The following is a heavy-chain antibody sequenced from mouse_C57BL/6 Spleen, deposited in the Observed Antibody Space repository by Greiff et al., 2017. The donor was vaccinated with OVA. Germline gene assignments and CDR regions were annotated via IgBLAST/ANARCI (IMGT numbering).Heavy chain of an antibody. CDR3: AREITTKYFDV. CDR2: ISDGGSYT. CDR1: GFTFSSYA. Sequence: DVKLVESGGGLVKPGGSLKLSCAASGFTFSSYAMSWVRPTPEKRLEWVATISDGGSYTYYPDNVKGRFTISRDNAKNNLYLQMSHLKSEDTAMYYCAREITTKYFDVWGTGTTVTVSS. J-gene: IGHJ1*03. D-gene: IGHD2-4*01. V-gene: IGHV5-4*01.